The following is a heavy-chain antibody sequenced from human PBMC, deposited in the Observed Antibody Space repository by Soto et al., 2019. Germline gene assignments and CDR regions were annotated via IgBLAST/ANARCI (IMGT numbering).Heavy chain of an antibody. J-gene: IGHJ4*02. Sequence: LRLSCAASGFTFSSYGMHWVRQAPGKGLEWVAVISYDGSNKYYADSVKGRFTISRDNSKNTLYLQMNSLRAEDTAVYYCATPTGTMDYWGQGTLVTVSS. CDR2: ISYDGSNK. V-gene: IGHV3-30*03. CDR1: GFTFSSYG. D-gene: IGHD1-7*01. CDR3: ATPTGTMDY.